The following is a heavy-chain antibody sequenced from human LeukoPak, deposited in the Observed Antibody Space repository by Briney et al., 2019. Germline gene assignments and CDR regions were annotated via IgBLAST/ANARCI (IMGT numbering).Heavy chain of an antibody. CDR3: ARWGILEWPTNYYYGMDV. CDR2: INPNSGGT. J-gene: IGHJ6*02. V-gene: IGHV1-2*04. Sequence: ASVKVSCKASGYTFTSNYIHWVRQAPGQGLEWMGWINPNSGGTNYAQKFQGWVTMTRDTSISTAYMELSRLRSDDTAVYYCARWGILEWPTNYYYGMDVWGQGTTVTVSS. CDR1: GYTFTSNY. D-gene: IGHD3-3*01.